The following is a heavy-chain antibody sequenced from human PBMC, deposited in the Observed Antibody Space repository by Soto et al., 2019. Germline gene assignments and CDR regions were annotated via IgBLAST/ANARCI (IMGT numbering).Heavy chain of an antibody. CDR3: ARTISSSSGIDAFDI. Sequence: QVQLQEAGPGLVKPSQTLYLTCTVPGGSISSGGYYWSWIRQHPGKGLEWIGYIYYSGSTYYNPSLKSRVTISVDTSKNQFSLKLSSVTAADTAVYYCARTISSSSGIDAFDIWGQGTMVTVSS. CDR2: IYYSGST. J-gene: IGHJ3*02. V-gene: IGHV4-31*03. D-gene: IGHD6-6*01. CDR1: GGSISSGGYY.